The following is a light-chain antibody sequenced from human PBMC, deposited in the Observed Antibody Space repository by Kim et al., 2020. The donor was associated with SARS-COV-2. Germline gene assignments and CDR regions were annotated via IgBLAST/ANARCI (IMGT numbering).Light chain of an antibody. CDR1: QDISDH. CDR2: AAS. CDR3: QQVELYPS. J-gene: IGKJ3*01. V-gene: IGKV1-9*01. Sequence: DIQLTQSPSILSASVGDRVTFTCRASQDISDHLAWYQQRPGTAPKLLILAASTLQAGVPSRFSGGGSGTEFSLTIGSLQPEDFATYYCQQVELYPSFGPGTKVDIK.